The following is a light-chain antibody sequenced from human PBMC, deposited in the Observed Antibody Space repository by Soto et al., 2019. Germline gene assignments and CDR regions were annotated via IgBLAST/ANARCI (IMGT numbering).Light chain of an antibody. J-gene: IGLJ2*01. CDR3: SAYAVSNKFV. Sequence: QSALTQPPSASGSPGQSVTISCTGTSSDVGSYNYVSWYQQHPGKAPKLMIYEVNKRPSGVPDRFSGSKSGNTASLTVSGLQAADEADYYCSAYAVSNKFVFVGGTKLNVL. V-gene: IGLV2-8*01. CDR2: EVN. CDR1: SSDVGSYNY.